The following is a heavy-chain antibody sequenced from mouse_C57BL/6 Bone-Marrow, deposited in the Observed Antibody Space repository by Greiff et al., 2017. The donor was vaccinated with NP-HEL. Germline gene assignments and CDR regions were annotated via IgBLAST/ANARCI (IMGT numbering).Heavy chain of an antibody. D-gene: IGHD2-2*01. CDR2: FHPYNDDT. V-gene: IGHV1-47*01. CDR3: ARGGNDWYYFDY. J-gene: IGHJ2*01. Sequence: QVQLQQSGAELVKPGASVKMSCKASGYTFTTYPIEWVKQNHGKSLEWIGNFHPYNDDTEYNEKFKNKATLTVEKSSSTVYLELSRLTSDDSSVYYCARGGNDWYYFDYRGQGTTLTVSS. CDR1: GYTFTTYP.